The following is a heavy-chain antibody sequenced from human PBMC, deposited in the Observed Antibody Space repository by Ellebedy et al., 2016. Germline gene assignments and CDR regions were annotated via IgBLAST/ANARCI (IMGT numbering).Heavy chain of an antibody. J-gene: IGHJ1*01. V-gene: IGHV3-74*01. CDR3: VRSVFGGTGYFQH. CDR1: GFTFSSHW. D-gene: IGHD3-10*02. Sequence: GESLKISXAVSGFTFSSHWMHWVRQAPGKGLVWVSRISTDGSSTNYADSVKGRFTISRDNAKNTLYLQMNSLRAEYTAVYYCVRSVFGGTGYFQHWGQGTLVTVSS. CDR2: ISTDGSST.